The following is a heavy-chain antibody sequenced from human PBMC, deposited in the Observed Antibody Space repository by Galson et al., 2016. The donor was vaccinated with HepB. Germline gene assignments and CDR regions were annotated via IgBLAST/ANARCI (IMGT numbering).Heavy chain of an antibody. J-gene: IGHJ4*02. D-gene: IGHD3-10*02. CDR2: IRTGRFGGTP. CDR1: GFSLGDFA. CDR3: TRDNGSGHRGYYVRGSLRFDQ. Sequence: SLRLSCAASGFSLGDFAVRWFRQTPGKGLEWVGLIRTGRFGGTPQYAASMEGRFALSRDDSQSTVYLEMNRLKVADTGVYFCTRDNGSGHRGYYVRGSLRFDQWGQGTLVTVSS. V-gene: IGHV3-49*03.